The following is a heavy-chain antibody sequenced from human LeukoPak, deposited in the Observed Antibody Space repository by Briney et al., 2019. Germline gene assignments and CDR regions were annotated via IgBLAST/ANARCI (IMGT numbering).Heavy chain of an antibody. D-gene: IGHD3-3*01. CDR2: INPNSGGT. V-gene: IGHV1-2*02. CDR1: GYTFTGYY. Sequence: ASVKVSCKASGYTFTGYYMHWVRQAPGQGLEWMGWINPNSGGTNYAQKFQGRVTMTRDTSISTAYMELSRLRSDDTAVYYCARGGNDFWSGYSVNYYKDVWGKGTTVTVSS. J-gene: IGHJ6*03. CDR3: ARGGNDFWSGYSVNYYKDV.